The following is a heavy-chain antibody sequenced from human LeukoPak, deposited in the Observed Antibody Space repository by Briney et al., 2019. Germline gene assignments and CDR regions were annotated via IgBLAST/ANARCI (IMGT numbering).Heavy chain of an antibody. V-gene: IGHV3-7*01. CDR3: ARDRGCTGYDLSAD. CDR2: IKHDASEK. D-gene: IGHD5-12*01. J-gene: IGHJ4*02. Sequence: PGGSLRLSCAASGFTFNNYWMAWVRQTPGKGLEWVANIKHDASEKYNVDSVKGRFTISRDNAQNSCFLQMNSLRAEGTALYFCARDRGCTGYDLSADGGQGTLVTVSS. CDR1: GFTFNNYW.